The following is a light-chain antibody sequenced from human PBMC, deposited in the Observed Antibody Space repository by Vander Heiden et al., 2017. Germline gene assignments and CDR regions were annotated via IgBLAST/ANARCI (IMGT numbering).Light chain of an antibody. CDR1: QSVSSY. CDR2: DAS. V-gene: IGKV3-11*01. CDR3: QRRGDWLLT. Sequence: EMVLSQSPATLSLSPGERATLSCRASQSVSSYLAWYQQKPGQAPRLLIYDASNRASGVPDRFSGSGSGTDFTLTISSLEPEDFAVYYCQRRGDWLLTFGGGTKVEIK. J-gene: IGKJ4*01.